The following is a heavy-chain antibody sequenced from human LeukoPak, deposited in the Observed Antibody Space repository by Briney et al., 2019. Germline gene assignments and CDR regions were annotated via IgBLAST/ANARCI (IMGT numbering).Heavy chain of an antibody. V-gene: IGHV3-30-3*01. J-gene: IGHJ6*02. CDR3: ARAYGMDV. CDR1: GFTFSSYA. CDR2: ISYDGSNK. Sequence: PGGSLRLSCAASGFTFSSYAMHWVRQAPGKGLEWVAVISYDGSNKYYADSVKGRFTISRDNSKNTPYLQMNSLRAEDTAVYYCARAYGMDVWGQGTTVTVSS.